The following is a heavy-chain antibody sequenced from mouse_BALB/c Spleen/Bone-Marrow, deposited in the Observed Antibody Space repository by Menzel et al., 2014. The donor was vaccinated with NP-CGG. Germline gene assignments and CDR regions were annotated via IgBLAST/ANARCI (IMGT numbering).Heavy chain of an antibody. CDR3: ASLYFYGSSYYTMDY. Sequence: EVNLVESGGGLVKPGGSLKLSCAASGFTFSSYAMSWVRQTPEKRLEWVASISRGGSTYYPDSVKGRFTISRDNARNILYLQMSSLRSEDTAMYYCASLYFYGSSYYTMDYWGQGTSVTVSS. D-gene: IGHD1-1*01. CDR2: ISRGGST. V-gene: IGHV5-6-5*01. J-gene: IGHJ4*01. CDR1: GFTFSSYA.